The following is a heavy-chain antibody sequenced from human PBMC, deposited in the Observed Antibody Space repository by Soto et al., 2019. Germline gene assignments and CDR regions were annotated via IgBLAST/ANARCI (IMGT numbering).Heavy chain of an antibody. J-gene: IGHJ6*02. CDR2: IIPIFDTA. CDR3: ARSSSSRTTLLVYNYCYGMDV. CDR1: GGSFSSYA. V-gene: IGHV1-69*01. D-gene: IGHD1-1*01. Sequence: QVQLVQSGAEVKKPGSSVKVSCKASGGSFSSYAINWVRQAPGQGLEWMGGIIPIFDTANYAQKFQGRVTISADESTSTAYMELSSLRSEDTAVYYCARSSSSRTTLLVYNYCYGMDVWGQGTTVTVSS.